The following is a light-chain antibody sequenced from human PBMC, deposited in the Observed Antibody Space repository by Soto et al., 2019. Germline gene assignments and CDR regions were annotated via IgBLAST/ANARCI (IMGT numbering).Light chain of an antibody. CDR1: SSNIGNKH. J-gene: IGLJ2*01. Sequence: QSVLTQPPSASGTPGQRVTISCSGSSSNIGNKHVYWYQQLPGTAPKLLIYRDNQRPSGVPDRFSGSRSGTSASLAISGLRFEDEADYHCAAWDGSLSGVVFGGGTKLTVL. CDR3: AAWDGSLSGVV. V-gene: IGLV1-47*01. CDR2: RDN.